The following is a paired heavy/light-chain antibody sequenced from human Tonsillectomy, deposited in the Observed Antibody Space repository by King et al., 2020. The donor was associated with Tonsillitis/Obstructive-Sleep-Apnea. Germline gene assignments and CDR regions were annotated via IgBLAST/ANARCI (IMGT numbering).Light chain of an antibody. Sequence: EIVVTQSPATLSLSPGERATLSCRASQSDSSNLAWYQQKPGQAPRLFIYGASTRATGIPARFSGSGSGTEFTLTISSLQSEDFAVYYCQQYDNWPFTFGPGTRVDIK. CDR1: QSDSSN. CDR3: QQYDNWPFT. V-gene: IGKV3-15*01. J-gene: IGKJ3*01. CDR2: GAS.
Heavy chain of an antibody. V-gene: IGHV5-51*01. D-gene: IGHD6-19*01. CDR1: GYTFTNYW. CDR2: ISPADSDT. Sequence: EVQLVQSGAEVKKPGESLKISCKGSGYTFTNYWIGWVRQMPGKGLEWMGVISPADSDTRYSPSFQGQVTISGDKSISTAYLQWSSLKASDTGMYYCARLNSWGLTSGWHPNDYWGQGTLVTVSS. CDR3: ARLNSWGLTSGWHPNDY. J-gene: IGHJ4*02.